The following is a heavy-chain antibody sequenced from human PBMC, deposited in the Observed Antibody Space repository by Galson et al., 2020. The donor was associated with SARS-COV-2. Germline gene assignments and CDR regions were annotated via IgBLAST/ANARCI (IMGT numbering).Heavy chain of an antibody. CDR2: VYPSGST. CDR1: GVSISTTNY. Sequence: SETLSLTCAVSGVSISTTNYWSWIRQAPGTGLEWIGSVYPSGSTYFHPSLKSRVTISLDTSKNQFSLRLDSVTAADTALYYCARQGVNMIVLVTVPGWYFDLWGRGTLVTVSS. J-gene: IGHJ2*01. CDR3: ARQGVNMIVLVTVPGWYFDL. D-gene: IGHD3-22*01. V-gene: IGHV4-38-2*01.